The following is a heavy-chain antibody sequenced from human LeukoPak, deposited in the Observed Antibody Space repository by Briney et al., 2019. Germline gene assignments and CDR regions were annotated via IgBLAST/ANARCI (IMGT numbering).Heavy chain of an antibody. Sequence: SETLSLTCTVSGGSISGYYWSWIRQPAGKGLEYLGRIYSTGSTNYNPSLKSRVTISVDTSKNQFSLKLSSVTAADTAVYYCARAILEDGSYYPYWGQGTLVTVSS. CDR3: ARAILEDGSYYPY. J-gene: IGHJ4*02. CDR1: GGSISGYY. D-gene: IGHD1-26*01. V-gene: IGHV4-4*07. CDR2: IYSTGST.